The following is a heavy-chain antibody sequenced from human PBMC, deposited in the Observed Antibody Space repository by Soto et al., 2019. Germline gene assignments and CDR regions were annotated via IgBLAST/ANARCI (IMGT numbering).Heavy chain of an antibody. CDR2: ISNDGSNQ. CDR3: AKSNFDF. J-gene: IGHJ4*02. Sequence: QVQVVESGGGVVQPGKSLRLSCAASGFIFRSYGMHWVRQGPGKGLEWVAVISNDGSNQYYADSVKGRFTISRDKSKNTLYLQMNSLSTEDTAMYYCAKSNFDFWGQGTPVAVSS. CDR1: GFIFRSYG. V-gene: IGHV3-30*18.